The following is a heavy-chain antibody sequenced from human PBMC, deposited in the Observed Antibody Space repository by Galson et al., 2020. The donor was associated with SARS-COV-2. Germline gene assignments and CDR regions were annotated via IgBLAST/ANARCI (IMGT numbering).Heavy chain of an antibody. Sequence: GGSLRLSCVVSGFTFSGYSMNWVRQAPGKGLEWVSSMSSSGSYIYYADSVRGRFIISRDNAKNSLYLDMNSLRTEDTAVYFCVRDIITGDGGGNHFEYWGQGTLVTVSS. CDR3: VRDIITGDGGGNHFEY. D-gene: IGHD2-15*01. CDR2: MSSSGSYI. CDR1: GFTFSGYS. J-gene: IGHJ4*02. V-gene: IGHV3-21*01.